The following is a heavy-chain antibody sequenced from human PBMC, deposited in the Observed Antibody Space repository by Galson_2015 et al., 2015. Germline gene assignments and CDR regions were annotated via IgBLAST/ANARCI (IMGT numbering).Heavy chain of an antibody. CDR1: GGTFSSYA. J-gene: IGHJ4*02. CDR2: IIPIFGTA. V-gene: IGHV1-69*13. CDR3: ARPHRPADQSWTFDY. D-gene: IGHD6-13*01. Sequence: SVKVSCKASGGTFSSYAISWVRQAPGQGLEWMGGIIPIFGTANYAQKFQGRATITANASTSTAYMELSSLRSEDTAVYYCARPHRPADQSWTFDYWGQGTLVTVSS.